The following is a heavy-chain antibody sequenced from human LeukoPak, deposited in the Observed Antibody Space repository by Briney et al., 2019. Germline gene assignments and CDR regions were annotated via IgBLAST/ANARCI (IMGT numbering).Heavy chain of an antibody. D-gene: IGHD1-7*01. V-gene: IGHV3-64*01. CDR1: GFTFSNYA. CDR2: ISSNGDAT. J-gene: IGHJ4*02. Sequence: GGSLRLSCAASGFTFSNYALHWVRQAPGRGLEYVSAISSNGDATFYANSVKGRFTISRDNSKNTLYLQMGSLRAEDMAVYDCVRVGNYREFDYWGQGTLVTVSS. CDR3: VRVGNYREFDY.